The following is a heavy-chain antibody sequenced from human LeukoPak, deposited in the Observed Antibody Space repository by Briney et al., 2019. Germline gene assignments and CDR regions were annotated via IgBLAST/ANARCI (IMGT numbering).Heavy chain of an antibody. V-gene: IGHV4-39*01. CDR2: IYYIGST. CDR3: ARGSYGYSSGWYNY. D-gene: IGHD6-19*01. J-gene: IGHJ4*02. Sequence: SETLSLTCTLSGGSVSSSTFYWGWFRQPPGKGLDWIGSIYYIGSTYYNPSLRSRVTMSMDTSKNQFSLKLNSVTAADTAVYYCARGSYGYSSGWYNYWGQGTLVTVSS. CDR1: GGSVSSSTFY.